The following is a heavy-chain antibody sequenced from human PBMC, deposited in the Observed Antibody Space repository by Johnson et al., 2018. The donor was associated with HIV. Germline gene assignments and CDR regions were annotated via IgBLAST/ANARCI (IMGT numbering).Heavy chain of an antibody. D-gene: IGHD3-10*01. V-gene: IGHV3-7*01. CDR2: INVDGSQT. Sequence: VQLVESGGGLVQPGGSLRLSCAASGFTFSSFWMTWVRQAPGQGLEWVANINVDGSQTYYLDSVPGRFTISRDNSMNTLFLQMNSLRAEDTAVYYCVRRLYDGSAFDIWGQGTLVNVS. CDR3: VRRLYDGSAFDI. J-gene: IGHJ3*02. CDR1: GFTFSSFW.